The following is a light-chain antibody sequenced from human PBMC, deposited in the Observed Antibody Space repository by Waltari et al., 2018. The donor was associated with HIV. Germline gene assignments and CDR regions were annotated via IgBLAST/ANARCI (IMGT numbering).Light chain of an antibody. V-gene: IGKV1-39*01. Sequence: DFQMTQSPSSLSASVGDRVTITCRASQSISSYLNWYQQKPGKAPKLLIYAASSLQSGVPSRFSGSGSGTDFTLTISSLQPEDFATYYCQQSYSIPYTFGQGTKLEIK. CDR2: AAS. CDR1: QSISSY. CDR3: QQSYSIPYT. J-gene: IGKJ2*01.